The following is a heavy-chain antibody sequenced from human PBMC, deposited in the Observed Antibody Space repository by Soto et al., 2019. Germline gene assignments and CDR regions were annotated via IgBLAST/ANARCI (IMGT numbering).Heavy chain of an antibody. CDR2: IIPIFGTA. J-gene: IGHJ5*02. D-gene: IGHD3-3*01. V-gene: IGHV1-69*01. CDR3: AGGYDFWTRDNWFDP. Sequence: QVQLVQSGAEVKKPGSSVKVSCKASGGTFSSYAISWVRQAPGQGLEWMGGIIPIFGTANYGQKFPGRVTITADESTSTAYMELSSLRSEDTAVYYCAGGYDFWTRDNWFDPLGQGTLVTVSS. CDR1: GGTFSSYA.